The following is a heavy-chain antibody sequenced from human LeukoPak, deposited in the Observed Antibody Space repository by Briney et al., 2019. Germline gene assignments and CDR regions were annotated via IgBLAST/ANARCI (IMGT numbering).Heavy chain of an antibody. D-gene: IGHD3-22*01. CDR1: GFTFSSYA. CDR3: AKGGYYYDSKPHAFDI. Sequence: GGSLRLSCAASGFTFSSYAMHWVRQAPGKGLEWFSGISWNSGSIGYADSVKGRFTISRDNAKNSLYLQMNSLRAEDMALYYCAKGGYYYDSKPHAFDIWGQGTMVTVSS. CDR2: ISWNSGSI. J-gene: IGHJ3*02. V-gene: IGHV3-9*03.